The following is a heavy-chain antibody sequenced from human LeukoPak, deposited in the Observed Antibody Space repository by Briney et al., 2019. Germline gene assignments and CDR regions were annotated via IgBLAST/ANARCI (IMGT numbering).Heavy chain of an antibody. CDR2: IIPILGIA. Sequence: SVKVSCKASGGTFSSYAISWVRQAPGQGLEWMGRIIPILGIANYAQKFQGRVTITADKSTSTAYMERSSLRSEDTAVYYCASDILAGYSADYWGQGTLVTVSS. CDR1: GGTFSSYA. J-gene: IGHJ4*02. D-gene: IGHD3-9*01. CDR3: ASDILAGYSADY. V-gene: IGHV1-69*04.